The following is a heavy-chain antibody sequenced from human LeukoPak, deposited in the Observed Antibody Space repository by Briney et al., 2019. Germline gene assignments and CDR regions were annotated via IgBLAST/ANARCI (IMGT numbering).Heavy chain of an antibody. J-gene: IGHJ4*02. CDR3: ARTFSNSSPQGQLFDY. CDR1: GFTFSTYA. D-gene: IGHD6-13*01. CDR2: ISGSGVNT. V-gene: IGHV3-23*01. Sequence: GGSLRLSCAASGFTFSTYAMSWVRQAPGKGLEWVSAISGSGVNTYYADSVKGRFTISRDNSKNTLYLQMNSLRAEDTAVYYCARTFSNSSPQGQLFDYWGQGTLVTVSS.